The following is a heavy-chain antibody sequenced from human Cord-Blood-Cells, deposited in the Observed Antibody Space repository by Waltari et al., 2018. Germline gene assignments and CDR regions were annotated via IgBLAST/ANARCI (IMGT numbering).Heavy chain of an antibody. V-gene: IGHV3-23*01. CDR2: ISGSGGST. CDR1: GFTFSSYA. Sequence: EMQLLASGAGLVQPGGCLRLSCAASGFTFSSYATTWVRPAPRKGLERLSAISGSGGSTHYAASVKGRFTISRDNSKNTLYLQMNSLRAEDTAVYYCAKDHPQLARGLEQWLVHPYYVDYWGQGTLVTVSS. J-gene: IGHJ4*02. D-gene: IGHD6-19*01. CDR3: AKDHPQLARGLEQWLVHPYYVDY.